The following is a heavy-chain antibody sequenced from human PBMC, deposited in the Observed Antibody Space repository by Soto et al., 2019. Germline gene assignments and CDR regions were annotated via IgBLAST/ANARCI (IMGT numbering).Heavy chain of an antibody. CDR1: GFTFSAYW. D-gene: IGHD1-1*01. J-gene: IGHJ5*02. CDR2: INEDASKI. Sequence: EVQLVDSGGGLVQPGGSLRLSCSASGFTFSAYWMNWIRQAPGKGLEWVANINEDASKIFYVDSVKGRFTISRDNAKNSLSLQMNSLRGDDTAVYYCVSSGTASAWGQGTLVTVSS. V-gene: IGHV3-7*01. CDR3: VSSGTASA.